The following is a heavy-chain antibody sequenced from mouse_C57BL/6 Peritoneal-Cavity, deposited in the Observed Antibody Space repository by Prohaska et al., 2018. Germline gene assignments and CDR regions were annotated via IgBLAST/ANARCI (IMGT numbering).Heavy chain of an antibody. CDR3: ARNGGSNDGSRDCYWDV. D-gene: IGHD2-12*01. V-gene: IGHV1-84*01. Sequence: QIQLQQTGPELVKPGASLMISYKASGYTFIDYYINWVKQRPGQGLEWIGWIYPGSGNTKYNEKFKCEATLTVDTSSSTAYMHLSSLTSEVSAVYSCARNGGSNDGSRDCYWDVWGKGTTVTVSS. J-gene: IGHJ1*03. CDR2: IYPGSGNT. CDR1: GYTFIDYY.